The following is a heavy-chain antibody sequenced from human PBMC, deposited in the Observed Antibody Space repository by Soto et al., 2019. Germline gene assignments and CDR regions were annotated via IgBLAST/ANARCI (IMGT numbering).Heavy chain of an antibody. CDR2: ISSSTSYV. Sequence: VGSLRLSCAASGFTFSRYGMNWLRQAPGKGLEWVASISSSTSYVYYADSVKGRFSTSRDNAKNILYLEMYALRTEDTAVYYCARDPSEGRVGNWFESWGQG. CDR1: GFTFSRYG. V-gene: IGHV3-21*06. J-gene: IGHJ5*02. D-gene: IGHD2-2*01. CDR3: ARDPSEGRVGNWFES.